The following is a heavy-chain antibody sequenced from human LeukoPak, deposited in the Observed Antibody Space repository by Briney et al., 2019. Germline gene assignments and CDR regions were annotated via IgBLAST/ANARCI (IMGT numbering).Heavy chain of an antibody. V-gene: IGHV4-61*02. CDR2: IYTSGST. Sequence: SQTLSLTCTVSGGSISGGSYYWSWIRQPAGKGLEWIGRIYTSGSTNYNPSLKSRVTISVDTSKNQFSLKLSSVTAADTAVYYYARVYDSSGYYYGAIDYWGQGTLVTVSS. CDR3: ARVYDSSGYYYGAIDY. J-gene: IGHJ4*02. CDR1: GGSISGGSYY. D-gene: IGHD3-22*01.